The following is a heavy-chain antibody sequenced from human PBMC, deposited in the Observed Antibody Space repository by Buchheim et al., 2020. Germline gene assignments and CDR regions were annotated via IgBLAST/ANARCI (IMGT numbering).Heavy chain of an antibody. D-gene: IGHD3-16*01. Sequence: QLQLQESGPGLVKPSETLSLTCTVFRVSISSSSYYWGWLRQPPGKGLEWIGTVYYSGTTYYNPSLKSRVTISEDTSKNQFSLKLNSVTAADAAVYYCASTAYYDNLRGTPGAYLDYWGQGTL. CDR1: RVSISSSSYY. CDR3: ASTAYYDNLRGTPGAYLDY. CDR2: VYYSGTT. V-gene: IGHV4-39*01. J-gene: IGHJ4*02.